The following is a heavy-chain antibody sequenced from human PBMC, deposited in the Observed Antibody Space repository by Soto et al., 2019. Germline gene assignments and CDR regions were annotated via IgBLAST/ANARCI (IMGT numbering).Heavy chain of an antibody. CDR3: ARDGDLGYCSSTSCYAEYYYGMDV. CDR2: ISYDGSNK. Sequence: GGSLRLSCAASGFTFSSYGMHWVRQAPGKGLEWVAVISYDGSNKYYADSVKGRFTISRDNSKNTLYLQMNSLRAEDTAVYYCARDGDLGYCSSTSCYAEYYYGMDVWGQGTTVTVSS. V-gene: IGHV3-33*08. CDR1: GFTFSSYG. J-gene: IGHJ6*02. D-gene: IGHD2-2*01.